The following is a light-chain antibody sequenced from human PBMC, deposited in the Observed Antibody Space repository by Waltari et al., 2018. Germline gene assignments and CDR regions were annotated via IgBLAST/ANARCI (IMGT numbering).Light chain of an antibody. CDR2: LNT. V-gene: IGLV1-40*01. J-gene: IGLJ3*02. CDR1: SPNPGDGYA. Sequence: QFVLTQPPSVSGAPGQRVTISCTGSSPNPGDGYAVLWYQRLPEAAPKLLIYLNTNRPSGVPDRFSGSKSGTSASLAISGLQADDEGDYYCQSYDSSLRGWVFGGGTKLTVL. CDR3: QSYDSSLRGWV.